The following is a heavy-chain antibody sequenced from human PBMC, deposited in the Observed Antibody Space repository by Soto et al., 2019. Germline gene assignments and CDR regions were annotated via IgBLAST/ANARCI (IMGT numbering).Heavy chain of an antibody. V-gene: IGHV1-2*02. CDR2: INPDSGGT. Sequence: GSVNFPCKASGYMFTGYYIQWVRQAPGQGLEWMGWINPDSGGTNYQQKFQGRVTMTRDTSISTAYLELSSLRSDDTAVYYCTREVATYNFDSGCHGNMVTVSP. CDR3: TREVATYNFDS. D-gene: IGHD5-12*01. CDR1: GYMFTGYY. J-gene: IGHJ4*01.